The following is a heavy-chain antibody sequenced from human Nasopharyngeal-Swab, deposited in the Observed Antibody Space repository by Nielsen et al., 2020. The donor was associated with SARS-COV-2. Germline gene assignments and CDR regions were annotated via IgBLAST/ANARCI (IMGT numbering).Heavy chain of an antibody. J-gene: IGHJ4*02. CDR3: ARWVVDCSSTSCHYYFDY. V-gene: IGHV5-10-1*01. CDR2: IDPSDSYT. D-gene: IGHD2-2*01. CDR1: GYSFTSYW. Sequence: GGSLRLSCQGSGYSFTSYWISWVRQMPGKGLEWMGRIDPSDSYTNYSPSFQGHVTISADKSISTAYLQWSSLKASDTAMYYCARWVVDCSSTSCHYYFDYWGQGTLVTVSS.